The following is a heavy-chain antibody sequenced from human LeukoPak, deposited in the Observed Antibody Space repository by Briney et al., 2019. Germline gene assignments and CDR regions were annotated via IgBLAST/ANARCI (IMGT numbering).Heavy chain of an antibody. V-gene: IGHV4-34*01. D-gene: IGHD3-9*01. Sequence: PSETLSLTCAVYGGSFSGYYWSWIRQPPGKGLEWIGEINHSGSTNYNPSLKSRVTISVDTSKNQFSLKLSSVTAADTAVYYCAREDMYYDILTGYWEGDYFDYWGQGTLVTVSS. CDR1: GGSFSGYY. CDR2: INHSGST. CDR3: AREDMYYDILTGYWEGDYFDY. J-gene: IGHJ4*02.